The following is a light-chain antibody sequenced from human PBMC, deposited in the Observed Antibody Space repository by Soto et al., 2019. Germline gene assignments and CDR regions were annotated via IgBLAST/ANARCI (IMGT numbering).Light chain of an antibody. J-gene: IGKJ5*01. CDR3: QQYNNWPIT. CDR2: DAS. V-gene: IGKV3-11*01. Sequence: EIVLTQSPATLSLSPLERASLSFMASQSVSSYLAWYQQKPDQAPRLLIYDASNRATGIPARFSGSGSGTDFTLTISSLETEDFAVYYCQQYNNWPITFGQGTRLEIK. CDR1: QSVSSY.